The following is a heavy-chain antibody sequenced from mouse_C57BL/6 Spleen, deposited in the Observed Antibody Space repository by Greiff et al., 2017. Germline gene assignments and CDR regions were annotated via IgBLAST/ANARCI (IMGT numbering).Heavy chain of an antibody. D-gene: IGHD3-2*02. V-gene: IGHV1-52*01. CDR3: ARGGSSGPDY. CDR1: GYTFTSYW. Sequence: QVQLQQPGAELVRPGSSVKLSCKASGYTFTSYWMHWVKQRPIQGLEWIGNIDPSDSETHYNQKFKDKATLTVDKSSSTAYMQLSSLTSEDSAVYYCARGGSSGPDYWGQGTTLTVSS. CDR2: IDPSDSET. J-gene: IGHJ2*01.